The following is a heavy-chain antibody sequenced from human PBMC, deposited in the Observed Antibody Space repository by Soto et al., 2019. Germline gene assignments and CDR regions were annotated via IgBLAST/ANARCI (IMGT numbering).Heavy chain of an antibody. J-gene: IGHJ4*02. CDR1: GFTFSSYA. CDR3: AKEFTDYDILTGYPFDY. V-gene: IGHV3-23*01. CDR2: ISGSGGST. Sequence: EVQLLESGGGLVQPGGSLRLSCAASGFTFSSYAMSWVRQAPGKGLEWVSAISGSGGSTYYADSVKGRFTISRDNSKNTLYLQMHSLRAEDKAVYYCAKEFTDYDILTGYPFDYWGQGTLVTVSS. D-gene: IGHD3-9*01.